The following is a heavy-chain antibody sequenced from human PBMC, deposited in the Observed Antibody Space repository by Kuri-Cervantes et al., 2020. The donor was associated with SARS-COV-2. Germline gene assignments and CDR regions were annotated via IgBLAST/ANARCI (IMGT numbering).Heavy chain of an antibody. V-gene: IGHV4-59*01. D-gene: IGHD2-21*01. CDR2: IYYSGST. J-gene: IGHJ4*02. Sequence: GSLRLSCTVSGGSISSYYWSWIRQPPGKGLEWIGYIYYSGSTNYNPSLKSRVTISVDTSKNQFSLKLSSVTAADTAVYYCARGYGLIAPLYYFDYWGQGTLVTVSS. CDR1: GGSISSYY. CDR3: ARGYGLIAPLYYFDY.